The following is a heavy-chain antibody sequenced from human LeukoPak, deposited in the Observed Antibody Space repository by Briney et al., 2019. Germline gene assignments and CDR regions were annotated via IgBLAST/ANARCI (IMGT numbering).Heavy chain of an antibody. Sequence: GGSLRLSCAASGFTFSSYAMNWVRQAPGKGLEWVSSISGSSSYIYYADSVKGRFTISRDNAKNSLYLQMNSLRAEDTAVYYCARVLTTVTTRPSWYFDYWGQGTLVTVSS. V-gene: IGHV3-21*04. CDR2: ISGSSSYI. D-gene: IGHD4-17*01. CDR1: GFTFSSYA. CDR3: ARVLTTVTTRPSWYFDY. J-gene: IGHJ4*02.